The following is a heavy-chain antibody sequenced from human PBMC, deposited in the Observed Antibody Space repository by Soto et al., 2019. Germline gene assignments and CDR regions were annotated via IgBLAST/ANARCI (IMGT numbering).Heavy chain of an antibody. V-gene: IGHV3-30*18. Sequence: GGSLSLSCEASGFPFDTYGMHWIRQGAGQGLEWVATMSYDGSKIYYRDSVRGRFSISRDDSKRTLYLQMNSLRAEDTAVYYCAKDRDPHYYYYRMDVWGQGTTVTVSS. CDR1: GFPFDTYG. D-gene: IGHD2-21*02. J-gene: IGHJ6*02. CDR2: MSYDGSKI. CDR3: AKDRDPHYYYYRMDV.